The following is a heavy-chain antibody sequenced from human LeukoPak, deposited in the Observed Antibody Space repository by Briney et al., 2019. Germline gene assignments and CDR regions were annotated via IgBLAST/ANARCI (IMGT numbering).Heavy chain of an antibody. V-gene: IGHV4-34*01. CDR1: GGSFSGYY. CDR3: ARGVYSGYDDY. Sequence: PSETLSLTCAVYGGSFSGYYWSWIRQPPGKGLEWIGEINHSGSTNYNPSLKSRVTISVDTSKNQFSLKLSSVTAADTAVFYCARGVYSGYDDYWGQGTLVTVSS. D-gene: IGHD5-12*01. J-gene: IGHJ4*02. CDR2: INHSGST.